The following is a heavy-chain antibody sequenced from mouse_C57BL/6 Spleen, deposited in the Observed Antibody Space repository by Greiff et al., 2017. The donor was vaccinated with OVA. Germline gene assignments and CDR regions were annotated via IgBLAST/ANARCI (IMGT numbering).Heavy chain of an antibody. D-gene: IGHD2-1*01. CDR3: AIHYCNYGADFDF. CDR2: IRNKANGYTT. Sequence: EVKLMESGGGLVQPGGSLSLSCAASGFTFTDYYMSWVRQPPGKALEWLGFIRNKANGYTTEYSASVKGRFTISRDNSQSILYLQMDALTDEDSATYYCAIHYCNYGADFDFWGTGTTVTVSS. CDR1: GFTFTDYY. V-gene: IGHV7-3*01. J-gene: IGHJ1*03.